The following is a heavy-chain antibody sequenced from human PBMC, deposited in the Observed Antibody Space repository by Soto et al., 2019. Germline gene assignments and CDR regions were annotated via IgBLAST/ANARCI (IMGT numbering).Heavy chain of an antibody. CDR1: GASISGSY. V-gene: IGHV4-59*01. Sequence: TSETLSLTCTVSGASISGSYWSWIRQSPGKGLEWIGYVHYSGSTKYYPSLKSRVTISVDTSKNQISLKLSSVTDADTAMYYCARGYYDSNGQSNTFDIWGQGTMVTVSS. CDR3: ARGYYDSNGQSNTFDI. J-gene: IGHJ3*02. CDR2: VHYSGST. D-gene: IGHD3-22*01.